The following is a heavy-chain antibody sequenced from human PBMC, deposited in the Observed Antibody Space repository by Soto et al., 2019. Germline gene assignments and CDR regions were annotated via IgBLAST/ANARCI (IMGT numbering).Heavy chain of an antibody. D-gene: IGHD1-26*01. Sequence: QVQLVQSGAEVKKPGASVKVSCKASGYTFTSYAMHWVRQAPGQRLEWMGWINAGNGNTKYSQKFQGRVTITRDTSASTAYMELSSLTSEDTAVYYCARAQGGYSGSYRVDYWGQGPLVTVSS. CDR1: GYTFTSYA. CDR3: ARAQGGYSGSYRVDY. V-gene: IGHV1-3*01. J-gene: IGHJ4*02. CDR2: INAGNGNT.